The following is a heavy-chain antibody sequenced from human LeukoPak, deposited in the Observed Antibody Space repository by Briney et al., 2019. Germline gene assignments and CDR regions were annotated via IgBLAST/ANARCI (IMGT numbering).Heavy chain of an antibody. Sequence: GGSLRLSCAASGFTFSSYWMHWVRQAPGKGLVWVSRINSDGSSTSYADSVKGRFTISRDNSENTLYLQMNSLRAEDTAVYYCAKGGRGSIPRLWHWGQGTLVTVSS. J-gene: IGHJ1*01. D-gene: IGHD2-21*01. CDR3: AKGGRGSIPRLWH. CDR1: GFTFSSYW. CDR2: INSDGSST. V-gene: IGHV3-74*01.